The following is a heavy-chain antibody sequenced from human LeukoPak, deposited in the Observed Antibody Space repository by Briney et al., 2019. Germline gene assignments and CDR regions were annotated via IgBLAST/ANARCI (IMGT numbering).Heavy chain of an antibody. CDR3: ARGARARYFDY. CDR2: IYYSGST. CDR1: GGSISSVGYY. D-gene: IGHD5-12*01. Sequence: PSQTLSLTCTVSGGSISSVGYYWSWIRQHPGKGLEWIGYIYYSGSTYYNPSLKSRVTISVDTSKNQFSLKLSSVTAADTAVYYCARGARARYFDYWGQGTLVTVSS. V-gene: IGHV4-31*03. J-gene: IGHJ4*02.